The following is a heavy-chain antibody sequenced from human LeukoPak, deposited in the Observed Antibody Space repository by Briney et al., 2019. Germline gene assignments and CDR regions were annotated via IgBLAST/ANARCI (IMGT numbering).Heavy chain of an antibody. D-gene: IGHD3-16*02. CDR3: ARDRQTFYDYVGGNYRFYVDY. CDR2: INPNSGGT. CDR1: GYTFTDYY. V-gene: IGHV1-2*02. J-gene: IGHJ4*02. Sequence: ASVKVSCKASGYTFTDYYMHWVRQAPGQGLEWMGWINPNSGGTNYAQKFQGRVTMTRDTSISTAYMELSRLRSDDTAVYYCARDRQTFYDYVGGNYRFYVDYWGQGTLVTVSS.